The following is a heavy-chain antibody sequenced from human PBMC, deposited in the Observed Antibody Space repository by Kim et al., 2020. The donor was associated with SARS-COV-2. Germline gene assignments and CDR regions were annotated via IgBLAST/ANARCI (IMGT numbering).Heavy chain of an antibody. CDR3: TTDPYYYDSSGHDY. D-gene: IGHD3-22*01. CDR2: IKSKTDGGTT. V-gene: IGHV3-15*01. CDR1: GFTFSNAW. J-gene: IGHJ4*02. Sequence: GGSLRLSCAASGFTFSNAWMSWVRQAPGKGLEWVGRIKSKTDGGTTDYAAPVKGRFTISRDDSKNTLYLQMNSLKTEDTAVYYCTTDPYYYDSSGHDYWGQGTLVTVSS.